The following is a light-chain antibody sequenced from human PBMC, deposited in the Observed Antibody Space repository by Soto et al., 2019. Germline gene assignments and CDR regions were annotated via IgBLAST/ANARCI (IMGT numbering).Light chain of an antibody. J-gene: IGKJ1*01. CDR2: KAS. CDR3: QHYNSYSEA. V-gene: IGKV1-5*03. Sequence: DMQMTLSPSTMSGSVVDRVTITCRASQTISSWLAWYQQKPGKAPKLLIYKASTLKSGVPSRFSGSGSGTEFTLTISSLQPDDFATYYCQHYNSYSEAFGQGTNVDVK. CDR1: QTISSW.